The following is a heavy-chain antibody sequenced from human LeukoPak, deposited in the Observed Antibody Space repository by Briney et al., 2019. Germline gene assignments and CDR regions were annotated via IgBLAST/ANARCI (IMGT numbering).Heavy chain of an antibody. D-gene: IGHD3-9*01. Sequence: GGSLRLSCAASGLTFSSNYMSWVRQAPGKGVEWVAVIYSGGRTYYADSVRGRFTISRHNSRNTLYLQMNNQRAEETGVYYCARPYCDILTVYFHSLSMDVWGQGTTVTVSS. CDR1: GLTFSSNY. J-gene: IGHJ6*02. CDR2: IYSGGRT. CDR3: ARPYCDILTVYFHSLSMDV. V-gene: IGHV3-53*04.